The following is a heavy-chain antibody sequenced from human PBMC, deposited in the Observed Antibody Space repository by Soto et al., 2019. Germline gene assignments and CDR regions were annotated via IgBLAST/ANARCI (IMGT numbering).Heavy chain of an antibody. J-gene: IGHJ4*02. V-gene: IGHV4-61*01. Sequence: QVQLQESGPGLVKPSETLSLTCTVSGGSVSSGTYYWGWIRQPPGKGLEWIGYIYYSGSTNYNPSLKSRVTISVDTSKNQFSLQLSSVTAADTAVYYCATYNSPKYYFDYWGQGTLVTVSS. CDR2: IYYSGST. CDR3: ATYNSPKYYFDY. CDR1: GGSVSSGTYY. D-gene: IGHD1-1*01.